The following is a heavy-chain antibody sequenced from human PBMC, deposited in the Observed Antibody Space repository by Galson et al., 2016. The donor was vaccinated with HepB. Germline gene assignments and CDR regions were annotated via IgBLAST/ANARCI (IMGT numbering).Heavy chain of an antibody. V-gene: IGHV3-48*03. CDR2: ISSYGSTI. Sequence: SLRLSCAASGFTFTTYEMTWVRQAPGKGLEWISYISSYGSTIDYADSVKGRFTISRDNAGNSLYLQMNSLRAEDTAVYYCARVRWLEPLDYWGQGTLVTVSS. J-gene: IGHJ4*02. CDR3: ARVRWLEPLDY. CDR1: GFTFTTYE. D-gene: IGHD6-19*01.